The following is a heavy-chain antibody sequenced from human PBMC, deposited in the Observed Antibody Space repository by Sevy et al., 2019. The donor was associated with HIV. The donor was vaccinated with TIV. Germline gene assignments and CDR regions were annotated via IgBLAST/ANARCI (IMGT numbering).Heavy chain of an antibody. CDR1: GFTFSSFG. CDR3: ARESYFYDTATFPENDY. CDR2: ISHSTNTR. D-gene: IGHD3-22*01. J-gene: IGHJ4*02. Sequence: GGSLRLSCAASGFTFSSFGMNWVRQAPGKGLEWISYISHSTNTRLYAASVTGRFIISRDNARNSLYLQMNSLRAEDTDVYYCARESYFYDTATFPENDYWGRGTLVTVSS. V-gene: IGHV3-48*01.